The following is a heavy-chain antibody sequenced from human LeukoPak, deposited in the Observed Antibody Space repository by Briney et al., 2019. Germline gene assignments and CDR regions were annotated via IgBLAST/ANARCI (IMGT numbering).Heavy chain of an antibody. J-gene: IGHJ6*03. V-gene: IGHV1-46*01. CDR2: INPSGGST. D-gene: IGHD3-10*01. Sequence: ASVKVSCKASGYTFTSYYMHWVRQAPGKGLEWMGIINPSGGSTSYAQKFQGRVTMTTDTSTSTAYMELRSLRSDDTAVYYCARVGSIYYYYYMDVWGKGTTVTISS. CDR3: ARVGSIYYYYYMDV. CDR1: GYTFTSYY.